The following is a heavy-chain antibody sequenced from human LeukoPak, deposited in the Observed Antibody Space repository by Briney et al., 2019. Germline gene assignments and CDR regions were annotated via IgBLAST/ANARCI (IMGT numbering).Heavy chain of an antibody. V-gene: IGHV4-38-2*02. D-gene: IGHD5-12*01. CDR3: ARQVATKGEWAFDV. Sequence: PSETLSLTCTVSGYLSTAYYWGWIRQPPGKGLEWMASIRPDGHTYTNSSLRHQLTISADMSRNEFSLKLNSLTAADTAVYYCARQVATKGEWAFDVWGQGTVVTVSS. J-gene: IGHJ3*01. CDR1: GYLSTAYY. CDR2: IRPDGHT.